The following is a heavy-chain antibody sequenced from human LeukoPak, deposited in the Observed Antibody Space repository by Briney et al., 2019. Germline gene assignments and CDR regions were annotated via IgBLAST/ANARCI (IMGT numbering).Heavy chain of an antibody. D-gene: IGHD5-18*01. J-gene: IGHJ4*02. CDR3: ARVLYFRENSYAGPFDQ. CDR1: GFIFSNFW. Sequence: GGSLRLSCEASGFIFSNFWMSWVRQAPGKGLEWVANIREDGSEAYYVDFVKGRFTISRDNDKNSLHLQMYSLRVEDTAVYYCARVLYFRENSYAGPFDQWGQGTLVTVSS. V-gene: IGHV3-7*01. CDR2: IREDGSEA.